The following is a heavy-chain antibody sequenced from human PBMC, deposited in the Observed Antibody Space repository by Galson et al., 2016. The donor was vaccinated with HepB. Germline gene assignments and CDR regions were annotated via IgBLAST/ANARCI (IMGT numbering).Heavy chain of an antibody. D-gene: IGHD3-3*01. CDR2: IWYDGSNK. J-gene: IGHJ6*02. CDR3: ARDRYSQDYAFWAPYYYGLDF. Sequence: SLRLSCAASGFTFSSYGMHRVRQAPGKGLEWVAVIWYDGSNKYYTDSVKGRFTLSRDNSKDTLYLKMNSLGVEDTAVYYCARDRYSQDYAFWAPYYYGLDFWGRGTTVTVSS. CDR1: GFTFSSYG. V-gene: IGHV3-33*01.